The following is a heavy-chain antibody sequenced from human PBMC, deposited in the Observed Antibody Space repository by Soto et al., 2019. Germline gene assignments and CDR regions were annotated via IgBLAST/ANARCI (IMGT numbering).Heavy chain of an antibody. CDR2: ISAYKGNT. CDR3: ARVADYYDSSGYGVDY. V-gene: IGHV1-18*01. D-gene: IGHD3-22*01. Sequence: QVQLVQSGAEVKKPGASVKVSCKASGYTFTSYGISWVRQAPGQGLEWMGWISAYKGNTNYAQKLQGRVTMTTDTPSRTASLGLRSLRSDDTAVYYCARVADYYDSSGYGVDYWGKGTLVTVSS. J-gene: IGHJ4*02. CDR1: GYTFTSYG.